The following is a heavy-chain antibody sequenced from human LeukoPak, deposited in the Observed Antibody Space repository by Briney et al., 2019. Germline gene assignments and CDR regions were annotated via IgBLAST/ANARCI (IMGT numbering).Heavy chain of an antibody. CDR1: GGSISGSSSC. J-gene: IGHJ4*02. Sequence: PSETLSLTCTVSGGSISGSSSCWGWIRQPPGKGPEWIGSHYYTGRIYDNPSLNRRVTISLDTSKHQFSLKLSSMTAADTAVYYCARDGSDNWGLFDYWGRGIPVTVSS. V-gene: IGHV4-39*07. CDR3: ARDGSDNWGLFDY. D-gene: IGHD1-1*01. CDR2: HYYTGRI.